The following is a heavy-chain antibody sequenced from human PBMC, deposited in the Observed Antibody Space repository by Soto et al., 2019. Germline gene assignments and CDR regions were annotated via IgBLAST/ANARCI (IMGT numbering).Heavy chain of an antibody. CDR1: GYTLTELS. Sequence: ASAKVSCKVSGYTLTELSMHWVRQAPGKGLEWMGGFDPEDGETIYAQKFQGRVTMTEDTSTDTAYMELSSLRSEDTAVYYCATGTERLYPTTYYFDYWGQGTLVTVSS. V-gene: IGHV1-24*01. CDR2: FDPEDGET. D-gene: IGHD3-10*01. J-gene: IGHJ4*02. CDR3: ATGTERLYPTTYYFDY.